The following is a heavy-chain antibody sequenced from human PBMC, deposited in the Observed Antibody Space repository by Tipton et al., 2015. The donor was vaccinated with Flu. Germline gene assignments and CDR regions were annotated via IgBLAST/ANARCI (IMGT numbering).Heavy chain of an antibody. J-gene: IGHJ4*02. CDR2: IGGSGSNI. Sequence: AASGFTFNNFGMTWVRQAPGKGLEWVADIGGSGSNIFYADSVKGRFTISRDNSKNTLYLQMNSLRAEDTAKYYCAKLGTGFFHGPTHWGRGTLVTVSS. CDR3: AKLGTGFFHGPTH. CDR1: GFTFNNFG. D-gene: IGHD3-10*01. V-gene: IGHV3-23*01.